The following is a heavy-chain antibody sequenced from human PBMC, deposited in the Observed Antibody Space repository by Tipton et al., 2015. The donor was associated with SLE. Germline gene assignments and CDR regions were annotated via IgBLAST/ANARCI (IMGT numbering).Heavy chain of an antibody. CDR1: GFTFSDYY. CDR2: SKNKTDGGTT. J-gene: IGHJ3*01. V-gene: IGHV3-15*01. CDR3: TTWIGASGYHGV. Sequence: SLRLSCAASGFTFSDYYMSWIRQAPGKGLEWIGRSKNKTDGGTTDYAASIKGRFIISRDDSKDTLYLQMNSLKTDDTAVYYCTTWIGASGYHGVWGRGTMVTVSS. D-gene: IGHD3-9*01.